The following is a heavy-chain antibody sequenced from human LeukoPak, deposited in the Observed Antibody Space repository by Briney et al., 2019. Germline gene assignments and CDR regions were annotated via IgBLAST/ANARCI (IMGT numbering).Heavy chain of an antibody. V-gene: IGHV4-39*01. CDR2: TYNTGRN. CDR3: GRGIMGEFDY. J-gene: IGHJ4*02. CDR1: GASISSSSYY. D-gene: IGHD1-26*01. Sequence: SETLSLTCAVSGASISSSSYYWGWIRQPPGKGLEWIGITYNTGRNHYNPSLKSRVTISVETSKNQFTLKLSSVTAAGTAVYYCGRGIMGEFDYWGQGTLVTVSS.